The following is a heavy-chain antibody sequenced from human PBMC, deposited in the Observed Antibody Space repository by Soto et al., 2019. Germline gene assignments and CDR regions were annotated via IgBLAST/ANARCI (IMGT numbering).Heavy chain of an antibody. CDR3: AKSAGRDYYYGMDV. CDR2: ISGSGGST. J-gene: IGHJ6*02. CDR1: GFTFSSYA. V-gene: IGHV3-23*01. Sequence: HPGGSLRLSCAASGFTFSSYAMSWVRQAPGKGLEWVSAISGSGGSTYYADSVKGRFTISRDNSKNTLYLQMNSLRAEDTAVYSCAKSAGRDYYYGMDVWGQGTTVTVSS. D-gene: IGHD6-13*01.